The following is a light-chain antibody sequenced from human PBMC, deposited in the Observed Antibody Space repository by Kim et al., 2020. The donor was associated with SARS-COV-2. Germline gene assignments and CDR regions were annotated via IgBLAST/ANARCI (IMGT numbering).Light chain of an antibody. V-gene: IGLV4-60*03. Sequence: SLTNTCTHSIAPSTDTTTWQQQQPRKAPRYLMKIEDSGDYKRGGGGPDRSCGSASGADRYPTTSHLQSDEEAYYYCATWDSYFQVFGGGTQLTVL. J-gene: IGLJ2*01. CDR3: ATWDSYFQV. CDR1: IAPSTDT. CDR2: IEDSGDY.